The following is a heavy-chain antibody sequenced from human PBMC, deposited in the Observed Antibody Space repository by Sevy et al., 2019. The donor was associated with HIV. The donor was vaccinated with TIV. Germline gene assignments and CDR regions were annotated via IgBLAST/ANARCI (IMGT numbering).Heavy chain of an antibody. D-gene: IGHD1-26*01. CDR2: IYYSGST. J-gene: IGHJ4*02. CDR1: GGSISSYY. V-gene: IGHV4-59*13. CDR3: ARGELLFQPHSPPTYYFDY. Sequence: ETLSLTCTVSGGSISSYYWSWIRQPPGKGLEWIGYIYYSGSTNYNPSLKSRVTISVDTSKNQFSLKLSSVTAADTAVYYCARGELLFQPHSPPTYYFDYWGQGTLVTVSS.